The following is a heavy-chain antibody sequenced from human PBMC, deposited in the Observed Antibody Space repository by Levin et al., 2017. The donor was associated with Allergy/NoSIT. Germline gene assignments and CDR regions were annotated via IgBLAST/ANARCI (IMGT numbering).Heavy chain of an antibody. CDR2: IIPMFRTP. CDR3: ARDGSRKGSWPYDAFDF. CDR1: GGTLSRNA. D-gene: IGHD6-13*01. J-gene: IGHJ3*01. Sequence: SVKVSCKAFGGTLSRNALSWVRQAPGQGLEWMGGIIPMFRTPTYAQQFQGRVTITADESTNTAYMELSGLRSQDTAVYYCARDGSRKGSWPYDAFDFWGQGTMVTVSS. V-gene: IGHV1-69*13.